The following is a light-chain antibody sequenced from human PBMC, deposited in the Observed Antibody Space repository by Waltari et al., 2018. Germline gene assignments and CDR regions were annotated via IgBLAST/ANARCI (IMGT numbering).Light chain of an antibody. V-gene: IGKV3-20*01. CDR3: QQYRKLPLT. CDR1: QSVSRA. CDR2: GAS. J-gene: IGKJ1*01. Sequence: EIVCTKSPGPLSWTLGERATVPCRASQSVSRALAWYQEYPGQAPRLLIYGASTRATGIPDRFSGSGSGTDFTLTISRLEPDDFAVYYCQQYRKLPLTFGQGTTVEI.